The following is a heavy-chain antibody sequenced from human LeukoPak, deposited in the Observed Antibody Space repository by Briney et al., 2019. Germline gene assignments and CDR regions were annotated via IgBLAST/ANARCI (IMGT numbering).Heavy chain of an antibody. CDR2: IYYSGTT. V-gene: IGHV4-39*01. D-gene: IGHD3-16*02. CDR1: GGSISSSYY. J-gene: IGHJ4*02. CDR3: ASRYYDYIWGSYRDEY. Sequence: TSETLSLTCTVSGGSISSSYYWGCIRQPPGKGLEWIGSIYYSGTTYYNPSLKSRVTMSVDTSKNQFSLKLSSVTAADTAVYYCASRYYDYIWGSYRDEYWGQGTLVTVSP.